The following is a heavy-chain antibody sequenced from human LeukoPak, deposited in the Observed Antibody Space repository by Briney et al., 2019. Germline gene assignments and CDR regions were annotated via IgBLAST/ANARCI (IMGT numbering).Heavy chain of an antibody. Sequence: GGSLRLSCAASGFTFSSYSMNWVRQAPGKGLEWVAVISYDGSNKYYADSVKGRFTISRDNSKNTLYLQMNSLRAEDTAVYYCAKGYYDYVWGSYRPKYYFDYWGQGTLVTVSS. J-gene: IGHJ4*02. CDR2: ISYDGSNK. CDR3: AKGYYDYVWGSYRPKYYFDY. CDR1: GFTFSSYS. D-gene: IGHD3-16*02. V-gene: IGHV3-30*18.